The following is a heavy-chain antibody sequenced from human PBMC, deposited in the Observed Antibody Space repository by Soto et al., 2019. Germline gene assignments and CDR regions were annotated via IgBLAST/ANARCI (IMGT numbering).Heavy chain of an antibody. CDR2: ISYDGSNK. J-gene: IGHJ4*02. CDR3: AKVTPRIAVAGHFDY. Sequence: QVQLVESGGGVVQPGRSLRLSCAASGFTFSSYGMHWVRQAPGKGLEWVAVISYDGSNKYYADSVKGRFTISRDNSKNTLYLQMNSLRAEDTAVYYCAKVTPRIAVAGHFDYWGQGTLVTVSS. V-gene: IGHV3-30*18. D-gene: IGHD6-19*01. CDR1: GFTFSSYG.